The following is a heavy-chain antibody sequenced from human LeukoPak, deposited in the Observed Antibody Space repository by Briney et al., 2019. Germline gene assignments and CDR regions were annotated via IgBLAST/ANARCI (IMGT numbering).Heavy chain of an antibody. Sequence: PGGSLRLSCAASGFTFSSYSMNWVRQAPGKGLEWVSYISSSSSTIYYADSVKGRFTISRDNAKNSLYLQMNSLRAEDTAVYYCARAAYCSSTSCYSISAFDIWGQGTMVTVSS. CDR1: GFTFSSYS. CDR3: ARAAYCSSTSCYSISAFDI. V-gene: IGHV3-48*04. D-gene: IGHD2-2*01. J-gene: IGHJ3*02. CDR2: ISSSSSTI.